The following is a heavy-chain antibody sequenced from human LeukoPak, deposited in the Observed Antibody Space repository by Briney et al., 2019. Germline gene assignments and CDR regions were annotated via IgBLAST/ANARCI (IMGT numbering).Heavy chain of an antibody. CDR2: ISYDGSNK. D-gene: IGHD3-22*01. J-gene: IGHJ3*02. CDR3: ARGYYYDLTDDAFDI. Sequence: PGGSLRLSCAASGFTFSSYAMHWVRQAPGKGLEWVAVISYDGSNKYYADSVKGRFTISRDNSKNTLYLQMNSLRAEDTAVYYCARGYYYDLTDDAFDIWGQGTMVTVSS. V-gene: IGHV3-30*04. CDR1: GFTFSSYA.